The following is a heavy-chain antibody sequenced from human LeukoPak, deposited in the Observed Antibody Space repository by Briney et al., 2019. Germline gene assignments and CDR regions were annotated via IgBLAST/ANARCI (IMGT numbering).Heavy chain of an antibody. D-gene: IGHD3-10*01. J-gene: IGHJ4*02. CDR2: IYPADSDT. CDR1: GYIFTHYW. V-gene: IGHV5-51*01. Sequence: PGGSLRLSCQVSGYIFTHYWIGWVRQMPGKGLESMGIIYPADSDTTYIPSFQGQVTISADKSISTVYLQWSSLKASDTAMYYCARQSRDGSKTRGYYFDYWGQGTLVTVSS. CDR3: ARQSRDGSKTRGYYFDY.